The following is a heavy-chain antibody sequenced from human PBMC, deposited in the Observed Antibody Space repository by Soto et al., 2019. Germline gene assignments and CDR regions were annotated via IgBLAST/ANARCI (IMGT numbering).Heavy chain of an antibody. D-gene: IGHD4-17*01. CDR1: GFTFSSYA. J-gene: IGHJ4*02. Sequence: GGSLRLSCAASGFTFSSYAMRWVRQAPGKGLEWVSAISGSGGSTYYADAVKGRFTISRDNSKNTLYLQMNSLRAEDTAVYYCAKDYYGDPWYFDYWGQGPLVTVSS. CDR2: ISGSGGST. CDR3: AKDYYGDPWYFDY. V-gene: IGHV3-23*01.